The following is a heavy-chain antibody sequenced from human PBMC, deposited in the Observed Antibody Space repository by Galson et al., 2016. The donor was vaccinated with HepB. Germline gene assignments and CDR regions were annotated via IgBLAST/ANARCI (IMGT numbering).Heavy chain of an antibody. V-gene: IGHV3-33*01. CDR2: IWSGAIKK. D-gene: IGHD6-19*01. Sequence: SLSLSCAGSGFSFSTYAVHWVRQTPGKGLEWVAVIWSGAIKKYYADSVEGRFTISRDDSENTVYLQINTLRVEDTAMYYCASSIAVAGIIDYWGQGTLVTVSS. CDR1: GFSFSTYA. CDR3: ASSIAVAGIIDY. J-gene: IGHJ4*02.